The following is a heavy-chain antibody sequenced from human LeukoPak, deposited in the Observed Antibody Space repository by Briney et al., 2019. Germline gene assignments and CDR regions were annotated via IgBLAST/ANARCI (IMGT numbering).Heavy chain of an antibody. J-gene: IGHJ5*02. CDR3: VRDLPRTSGP. CDR2: INGDGRRI. Sequence: GGSLRLSCVASGFTFSTAWMHWARQTPGKGLVWVSHINGDGRRINYADDVKGRFAISRDNAKNTLYLQMNSLRVEDTAVYYCVRDLPRTSGPWGQGTLVTVSS. V-gene: IGHV3-74*01. CDR1: GFTFSTAW. D-gene: IGHD3-10*01.